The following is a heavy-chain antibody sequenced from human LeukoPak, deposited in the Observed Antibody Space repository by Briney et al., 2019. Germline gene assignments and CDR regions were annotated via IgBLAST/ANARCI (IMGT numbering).Heavy chain of an antibody. V-gene: IGHV4-34*01. Sequence: ETLSLTCAVYGGSFSGYYWSWIRQPPGKGLEWIGEINHSGSTNYNPSLKSRVTISVDTSKNQFSLKLSSVTAADTAVYYCASHRADSSSSKKAYYYYMDVWGKGTTVTVSS. CDR1: GGSFSGYY. CDR3: ASHRADSSSSKKAYYYYMDV. D-gene: IGHD6-6*01. J-gene: IGHJ6*03. CDR2: INHSGST.